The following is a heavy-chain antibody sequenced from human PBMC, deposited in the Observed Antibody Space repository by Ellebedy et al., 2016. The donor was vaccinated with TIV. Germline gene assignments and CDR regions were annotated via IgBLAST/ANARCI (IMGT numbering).Heavy chain of an antibody. CDR2: IYYSGST. V-gene: IGHV4-34*01. D-gene: IGHD6-19*01. CDR1: GGSFSGYY. Sequence: MPSETLSLTCAVYGGSFSGYYWGWIRQPPGKGLEWIGSIYYSGSTYYNPSLKSRVTISVDTSKNQFSLKLSSVTAADTAVYYCARVPPEAVARGWAFDIWGQGTMVTVSS. CDR3: ARVPPEAVARGWAFDI. J-gene: IGHJ3*02.